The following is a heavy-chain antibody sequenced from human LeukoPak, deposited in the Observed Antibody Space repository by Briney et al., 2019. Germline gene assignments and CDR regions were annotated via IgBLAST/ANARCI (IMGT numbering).Heavy chain of an antibody. CDR3: AKYYDSSGSFFDY. J-gene: IGHJ4*02. D-gene: IGHD3-22*01. Sequence: PGGSLRLSCAASGFTFSSYGMHWVRQAPGKGLEWVTFIQFDGSNKYYADSVKGRFTISRDNSKNTLYLQMNSLRAEDTAVYYCAKYYDSSGSFFDYWGQGTLVTVSS. CDR2: IQFDGSNK. V-gene: IGHV3-30*02. CDR1: GFTFSSYG.